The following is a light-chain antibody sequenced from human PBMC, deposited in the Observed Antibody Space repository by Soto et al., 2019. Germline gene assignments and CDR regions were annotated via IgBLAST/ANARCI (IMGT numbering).Light chain of an antibody. CDR3: SSSTTRGTRV. V-gene: IGLV2-14*03. Sequence: QSVLTQPASVSGSPGQSITISCTGTNSDVGAYKPVSWYQHHPGKAPKLMIYDVSYRPSGVSNRFSGSRSGNTASLTISGLQPEDESDYYCSSSTTRGTRVFGTGTKATVL. CDR2: DVS. J-gene: IGLJ1*01. CDR1: NSDVGAYKP.